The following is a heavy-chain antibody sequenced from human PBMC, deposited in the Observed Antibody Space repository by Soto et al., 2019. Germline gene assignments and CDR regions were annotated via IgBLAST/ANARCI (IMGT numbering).Heavy chain of an antibody. D-gene: IGHD1-26*01. V-gene: IGHV3-9*01. J-gene: IGHJ4*02. CDR2: ISWNSGSI. CDR1: GFTFDDYA. CDR3: AKGGGSYSGGCDY. Sequence: EVQLVESGGGLVQPGRSLRLSCAPSGFTFDDYAMHWVRQAPGKGLEWVSGISWNSGSIGYADSVKGRFTISRDNAKNSLYLQMNSLRAEDTALYYCAKGGGSYSGGCDYWGQGTLVTVSS.